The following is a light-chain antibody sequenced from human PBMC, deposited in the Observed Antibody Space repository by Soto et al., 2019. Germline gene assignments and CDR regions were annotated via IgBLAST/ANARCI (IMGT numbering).Light chain of an antibody. J-gene: IGLJ3*02. Sequence: QAVLTQPASVSGSPGQSITLSCTGTSSDVGAYNYVSWYQQHPDKAPKLMIYEVSKRPSGLSNRFSGSKSGNTASLTISGLQAEDEADYYCTSYTSSSSWVFGGGTKLTVL. CDR2: EVS. CDR3: TSYTSSSSWV. CDR1: SSDVGAYNY. V-gene: IGLV2-14*01.